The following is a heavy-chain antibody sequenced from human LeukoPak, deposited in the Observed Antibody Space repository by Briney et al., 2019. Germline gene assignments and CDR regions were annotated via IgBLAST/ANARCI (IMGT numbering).Heavy chain of an antibody. J-gene: IGHJ4*02. D-gene: IGHD5-18*01. CDR1: RGSISGYY. V-gene: IGHV4-59*01. Sequence: SETLPLTCNVSRGSISGYYWSWIRQPPGKGLEWIGYIYYSGSTNYNPSLKSRVTISVDTSKNQFSLKLTSMTPADTAVYYCARGGFNYGLTLNFDYWGQGALVTVSS. CDR3: ARGGFNYGLTLNFDY. CDR2: IYYSGST.